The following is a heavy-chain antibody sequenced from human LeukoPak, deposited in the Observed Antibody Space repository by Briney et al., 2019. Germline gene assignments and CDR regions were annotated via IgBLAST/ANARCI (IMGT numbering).Heavy chain of an antibody. D-gene: IGHD3-10*01. CDR3: ARKAYSSGKIDY. Sequence: GGSLRLSCAASGFTVSSNYMSWVRQAPGKGLEWVSVIYSGGSTYYADSVKGRFTISRDNSKNTLYLQTNSLRAEDTAVYYCARKAYSSGKIDYWGQGTLVTVSS. CDR2: IYSGGST. CDR1: GFTVSSNY. J-gene: IGHJ4*02. V-gene: IGHV3-66*01.